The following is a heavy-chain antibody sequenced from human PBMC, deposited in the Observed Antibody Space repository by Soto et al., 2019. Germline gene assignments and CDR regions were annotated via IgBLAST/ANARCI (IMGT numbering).Heavy chain of an antibody. J-gene: IGHJ5*02. CDR1: GGSFSGYY. CDR3: ARGVKVLLWFGEPSRNWFDP. CDR2: INHSGST. D-gene: IGHD3-10*01. V-gene: IGHV4-34*01. Sequence: SETLSLTCAVYGGSFSGYYWSWIRQPPGKGLEWVGEINHSGSTNYNPSLKSRVTISVDTSKNQFSLKLSSVTAADTAVYYCARGVKVLLWFGEPSRNWFDPWGQGTLVTVSS.